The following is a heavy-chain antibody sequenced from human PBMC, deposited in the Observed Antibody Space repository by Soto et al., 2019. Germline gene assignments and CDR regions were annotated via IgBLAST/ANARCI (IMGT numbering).Heavy chain of an antibody. CDR2: IGTAGDT. Sequence: GGSLRLSCAASGFTFSSYDMHWVRQATGKGLEWVSAIGTAGDTYYPGSVKGRFTISRENAKNSLYLQMNSLRAGDTAVYYCARDHIVGATGAVGYWGQGTLVTVSS. D-gene: IGHD1-26*01. J-gene: IGHJ4*02. V-gene: IGHV3-13*01. CDR3: ARDHIVGATGAVGY. CDR1: GFTFSSYD.